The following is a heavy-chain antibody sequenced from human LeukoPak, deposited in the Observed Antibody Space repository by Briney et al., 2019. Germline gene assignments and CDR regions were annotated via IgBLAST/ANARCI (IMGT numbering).Heavy chain of an antibody. CDR2: INQDGRDT. CDR3: ARAKRQQLFDY. CDR1: GFTFSTYY. J-gene: IGHJ4*02. Sequence: GGSLRLSCATSGFTFSTYYMSWVRQAPGKGLEWVANINQDGRDTYYVDSVKGRFTISRDSAKNSLSLQMNSLRAEDTAVYYCARAKRQQLFDYWGQGTLVTVSS. D-gene: IGHD6-13*01. V-gene: IGHV3-7*01.